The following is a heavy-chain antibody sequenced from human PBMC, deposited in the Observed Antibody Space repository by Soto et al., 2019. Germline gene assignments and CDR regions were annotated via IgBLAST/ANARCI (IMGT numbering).Heavy chain of an antibody. CDR3: ARETNTIFGVVQPEAYYYYYGMDV. J-gene: IGHJ6*02. CDR2: IWYDGSNK. V-gene: IGHV3-33*01. CDR1: GFTFSSYG. Sequence: GGSLRLSCAASGFTFSSYGMHWVRQAPGKGLEWVAVIWYDGSNKYYADSVKGRFTISRDNSKNTLYLQMNSLRAEDTAVYYCARETNTIFGVVQPEAYYYYYGMDVWGQGTTVTVSS. D-gene: IGHD3-3*01.